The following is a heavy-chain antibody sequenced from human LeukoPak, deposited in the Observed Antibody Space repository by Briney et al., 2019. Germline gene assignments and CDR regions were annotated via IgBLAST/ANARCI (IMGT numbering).Heavy chain of an antibody. CDR2: ISSSSSYI. CDR1: GFTFSSYS. J-gene: IGHJ4*02. V-gene: IGHV3-21*01. Sequence: GGSLRLSCAASGFTFSSYSMNWVRQAPGKGLEWVSSISSSSSYIYYADSVKGRFTISRDNAKNSLYLQMNSLRAEDTAVYYCARAARVDTAMVSYWGQGTLVTVSS. CDR3: ARAARVDTAMVSY. D-gene: IGHD5-18*01.